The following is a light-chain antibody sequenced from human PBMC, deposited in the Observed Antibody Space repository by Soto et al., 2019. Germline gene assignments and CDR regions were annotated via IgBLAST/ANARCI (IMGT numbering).Light chain of an antibody. V-gene: IGKV3-15*01. CDR2: DTS. CDR1: QGIGTY. CDR3: QRYNNWPLT. Sequence: TQSPSSLSASVGDRVTVTCRASQGIGTYLVWYQHKPGQTPRLLIYDTSTRATGVPARFSGSRSGTEFTLTINSLQSEDFAVYYCQRYNNWPLTFGGGTKVESK. J-gene: IGKJ4*01.